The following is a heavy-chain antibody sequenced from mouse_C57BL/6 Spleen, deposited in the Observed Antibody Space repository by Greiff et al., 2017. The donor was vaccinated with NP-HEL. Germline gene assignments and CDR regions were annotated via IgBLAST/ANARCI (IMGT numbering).Heavy chain of an antibody. Sequence: EVQLVESGPGLVKPSQSLSLTCSVTGYSITSGYYWNWIRQFPGNKLEWMGYISYDGSNNYNPSLKNRISITRDTSKNQFFLKLNSVTTEDTATYYCARGKIYYGNYWYFDVWGTGTTVTVSS. V-gene: IGHV3-6*01. J-gene: IGHJ1*03. CDR3: ARGKIYYGNYWYFDV. CDR2: ISYDGSN. CDR1: GYSITSGYY. D-gene: IGHD2-1*01.